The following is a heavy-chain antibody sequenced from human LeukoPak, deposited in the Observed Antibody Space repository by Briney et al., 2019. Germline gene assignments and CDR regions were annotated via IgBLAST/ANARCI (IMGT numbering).Heavy chain of an antibody. Sequence: ASVKVSCKASGGTFSSYAISWVRQAPGRGLEWMGRIIPIFGTANYAQKFQGRVTITTDESTSTAYMELSSLRSEDTAVYYCASTPGIAAAVFDPWGQGTLVTVSS. V-gene: IGHV1-69*05. CDR1: GGTFSSYA. D-gene: IGHD6-13*01. J-gene: IGHJ5*02. CDR3: ASTPGIAAAVFDP. CDR2: IIPIFGTA.